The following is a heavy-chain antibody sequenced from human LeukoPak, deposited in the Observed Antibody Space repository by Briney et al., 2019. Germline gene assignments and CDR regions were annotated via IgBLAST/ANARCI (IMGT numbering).Heavy chain of an antibody. Sequence: GGSLRLSCAASGFTFSDYYMSWISQAPGKGLEWVSYISSRGSTMYYADSVKGRFTISRDNAKNSLYLQMNSLRAEDTAVYYCARDLRYGAFDIWGQGTMVTVSS. CDR3: ARDLRYGAFDI. CDR2: ISSRGSTM. V-gene: IGHV3-11*01. J-gene: IGHJ3*02. CDR1: GFTFSDYY. D-gene: IGHD5-18*01.